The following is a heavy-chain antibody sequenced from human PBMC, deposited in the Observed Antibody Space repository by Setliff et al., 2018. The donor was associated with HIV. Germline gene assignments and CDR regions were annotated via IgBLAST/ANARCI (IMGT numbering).Heavy chain of an antibody. V-gene: IGHV3-74*03. D-gene: IGHD3-16*01. CDR1: GFTFSNSW. CDR2: INTDGSSA. Sequence: GGSLRLSCAASGFTFSNSWMHWVRQAPGKGLVWVSRINTDGSSATYADSVKGRFTNSRDNAKNTLYLQMDSLRAEDTAVYYCARGGANPSWFDSWGQGTLVTASS. J-gene: IGHJ5*01. CDR3: ARGGANPSWFDS.